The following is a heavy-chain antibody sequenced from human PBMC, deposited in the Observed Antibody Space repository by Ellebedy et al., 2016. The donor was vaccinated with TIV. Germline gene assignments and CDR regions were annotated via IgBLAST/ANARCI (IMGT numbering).Heavy chain of an antibody. CDR2: IYYSGST. D-gene: IGHD6-13*01. Sequence: SETLSLTXTVSGGSISSGGYYWSWIRQPPGKGLEWIGYIYYSGSTNYNPSLKSRVTISVDTSKNQFSLKLSSVTAADTAVYYCARGPPVYSSSWYYWYFDLWGRGTLVTVSS. CDR1: GGSISSGGYY. V-gene: IGHV4-61*08. CDR3: ARGPPVYSSSWYYWYFDL. J-gene: IGHJ2*01.